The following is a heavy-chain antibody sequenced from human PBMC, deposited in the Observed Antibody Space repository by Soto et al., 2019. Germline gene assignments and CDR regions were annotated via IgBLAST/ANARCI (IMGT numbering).Heavy chain of an antibody. Sequence: GASVKVSCKASGYTFTSYDISWVRQATRQGLEWMGWMNPNSGNTAHAQKFQGRVTMARNTSISTAYMELSSLRSEDTAVYYCARGPLKYNFWSGSEAYGMDVWGQGTTVTVSS. V-gene: IGHV1-8*01. CDR2: MNPNSGNT. J-gene: IGHJ6*02. CDR3: ARGPLKYNFWSGSEAYGMDV. D-gene: IGHD3-3*01. CDR1: GYTFTSYD.